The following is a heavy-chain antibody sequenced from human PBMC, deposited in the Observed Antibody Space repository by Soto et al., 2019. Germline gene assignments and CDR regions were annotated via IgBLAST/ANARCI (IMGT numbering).Heavy chain of an antibody. CDR1: GFTFSSYA. Sequence: CAASGFTFSSYAMHWVRQAPGKGLEWVAVISYDGSNKYYADSVKGRFTISRDNSKNTLYLQMNSLRAEDTAVYYCARDFDTAMTSAYWGQGALVTVSS. D-gene: IGHD5-18*01. V-gene: IGHV3-30-3*01. J-gene: IGHJ4*02. CDR2: ISYDGSNK. CDR3: ARDFDTAMTSAY.